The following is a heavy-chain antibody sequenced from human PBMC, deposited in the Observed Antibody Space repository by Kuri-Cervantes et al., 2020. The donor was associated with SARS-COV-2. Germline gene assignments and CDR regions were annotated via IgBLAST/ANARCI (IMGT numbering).Heavy chain of an antibody. CDR1: GFHFSRTD. CDR3: AGETGTFEY. J-gene: IGHJ4*02. Sequence: GGSLRLSCAASGFHFSRTDMHWVRQAPGKGLEWVAVISHDGKNKKCIASGKGRFTISRDNSQNTLYLHMKSLRAEDTAVYYCAGETGTFEYWGQGTLVTVSS. CDR2: ISHDGKNK. V-gene: IGHV3-30*03. D-gene: IGHD1-1*01.